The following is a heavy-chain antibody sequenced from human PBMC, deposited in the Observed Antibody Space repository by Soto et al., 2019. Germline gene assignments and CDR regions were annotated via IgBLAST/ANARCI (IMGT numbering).Heavy chain of an antibody. CDR2: IYHRGST. Sequence: PSETLSLTCAVSGGSISSSNWWSWVRQPPGKGLEWIGEIYHRGSTNYNPSLKSRVTISVDKSKNQFSLKLSSVTAADTAVYYCAREHEAVAGPYGWFDTWGQGTMVTVSS. CDR3: AREHEAVAGPYGWFDT. CDR1: GGSISSSNW. J-gene: IGHJ5*02. D-gene: IGHD6-19*01. V-gene: IGHV4-4*02.